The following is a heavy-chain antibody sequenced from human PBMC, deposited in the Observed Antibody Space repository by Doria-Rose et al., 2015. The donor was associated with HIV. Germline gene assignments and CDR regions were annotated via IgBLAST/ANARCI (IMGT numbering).Heavy chain of an antibody. J-gene: IGHJ4*02. Sequence: QVQLQESGPGLVKPSETLSLTCSVSGGSISHYYWSWIRQPPGKGLEHIGGICYTGSTNYSPSLKRRVSISIDTSKNKCALRLSSVTAADTAVYYCAKVLSGTYDYWGQGTLVTVSS. V-gene: IGHV4-59*01. CDR1: GGSISHYY. CDR3: AKVLSGTYDY. D-gene: IGHD1-26*01. CDR2: ICYTGST.